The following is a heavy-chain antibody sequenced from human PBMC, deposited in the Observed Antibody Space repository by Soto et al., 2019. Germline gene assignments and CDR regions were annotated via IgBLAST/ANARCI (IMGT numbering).Heavy chain of an antibody. CDR3: ARVSCSGGSCYCDY. CDR1: GFTFSSYD. Sequence: GGSLRLSCAASGFTFSSYDMHWVRQATGKGLEWVSAIGTAGDTYYPGSVKGRFTISRENAKNSLYLQMNSLRAEDTAVYYCARVSCSGGSCYCDYWGQGTLVTVSS. J-gene: IGHJ4*02. V-gene: IGHV3-13*01. CDR2: IGTAGDT. D-gene: IGHD2-15*01.